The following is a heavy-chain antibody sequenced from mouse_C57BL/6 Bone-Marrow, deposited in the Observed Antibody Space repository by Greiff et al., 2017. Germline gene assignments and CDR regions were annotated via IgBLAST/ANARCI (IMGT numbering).Heavy chain of an antibody. D-gene: IGHD1-1*02. J-gene: IGHJ4*01. Sequence: QVQLQQPGAELVMPGASVKLSCKASGYTFTSYWMHWVKQRPGQGLEWIGEIDPSVSYTNYNQKFKGKSTLTVDKSSSTAYMQLSSLTSEDSAVYYCARIGNYAMDYWGQGTSVTVSS. CDR2: IDPSVSYT. CDR3: ARIGNYAMDY. CDR1: GYTFTSYW. V-gene: IGHV1-69*01.